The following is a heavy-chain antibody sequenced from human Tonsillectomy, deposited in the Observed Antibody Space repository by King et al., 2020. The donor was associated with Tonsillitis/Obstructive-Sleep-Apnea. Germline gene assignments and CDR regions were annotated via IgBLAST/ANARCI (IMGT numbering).Heavy chain of an antibody. V-gene: IGHV2-5*02. Sequence: QITLKESGPTLVKPTQTLTLTCTFSGFSLITRGVGVGGIRQPPGKALEWLALIYWDDDKRYSPSLKSRLTITKDTSKHQVVLTMTNMDPVDTATYYCAHRKGYDSTNALGAFDIWGQGTMVTVSS. J-gene: IGHJ3*02. D-gene: IGHD3-22*01. CDR2: IYWDDDK. CDR1: GFSLITRGVG. CDR3: AHRKGYDSTNALGAFDI.